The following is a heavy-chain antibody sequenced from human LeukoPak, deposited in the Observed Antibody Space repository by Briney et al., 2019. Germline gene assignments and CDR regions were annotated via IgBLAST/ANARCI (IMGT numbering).Heavy chain of an antibody. D-gene: IGHD3-16*01. Sequence: ASVKVSCKASGYTFTSYGISWGRQAPGQGLEWMGWISAYNGNTNYAQKLQGRVTMTTDTSTSTAYMELRSLRSDDTAVYYCARVADYLGLNWFDPWGQGTLVTVSS. CDR2: ISAYNGNT. V-gene: IGHV1-18*01. CDR3: ARVADYLGLNWFDP. J-gene: IGHJ5*02. CDR1: GYTFTSYG.